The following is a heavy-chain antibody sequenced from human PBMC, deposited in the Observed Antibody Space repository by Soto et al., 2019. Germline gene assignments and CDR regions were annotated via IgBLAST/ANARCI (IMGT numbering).Heavy chain of an antibody. CDR1: GFTFSDYW. CDR2: IKYDGAEK. V-gene: IGHV3-7*05. J-gene: IGHJ4*02. CDR3: ARDGVAPGLYFDH. Sequence: GGSLRLSCGASGFTFSDYWMNWVRQAPGKGLEWVASIKYDGAEKSYVDSVKGRFTISRDNPKNSVYLQMASLRAEDTAVYYCARDGVAPGLYFDHWGQGTPVTVSS. D-gene: IGHD3-10*01.